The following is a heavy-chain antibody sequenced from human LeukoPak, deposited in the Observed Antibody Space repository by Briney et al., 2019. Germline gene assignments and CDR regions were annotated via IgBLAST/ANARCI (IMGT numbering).Heavy chain of an antibody. CDR3: ARTSIAARRANAFDI. CDR1: GGSFSGYY. D-gene: IGHD6-6*01. Sequence: SETLSLTCAVYGGSFSGYYWSWIRQPPGKGLEWIGEINHSGSTYYNPSLRSRVTISVDRSKNQFSLKLSSVTAADTAVYYCARTSIAARRANAFDIWGQGTMVTVSS. J-gene: IGHJ3*02. CDR2: INHSGST. V-gene: IGHV4-34*01.